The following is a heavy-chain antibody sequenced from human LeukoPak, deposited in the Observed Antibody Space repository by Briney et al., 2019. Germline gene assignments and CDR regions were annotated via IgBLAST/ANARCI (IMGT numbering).Heavy chain of an antibody. J-gene: IGHJ6*03. CDR1: GFTFSSYS. V-gene: IGHV3-48*01. CDR2: ISSSSSTI. CDR3: ARALDGYNGYYYYYMDV. Sequence: PGGSLRLSCAASGFTFSSYSMNWVRQAPGKGLEWVSYISSSSSTIYYADSVKGRFTISRDNAKNSLYLQMNSLRAEDTAVYCCARALDGYNGYYYYYMDVWGKGTTVTVSS. D-gene: IGHD5-24*01.